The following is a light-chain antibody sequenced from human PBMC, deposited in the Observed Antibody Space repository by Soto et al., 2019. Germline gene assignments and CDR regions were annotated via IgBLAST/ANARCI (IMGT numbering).Light chain of an antibody. Sequence: QSVLTQPPSVSGAPGQRVSISCTGSSSNIGAGYAVHWYQQLPGTAPKLLIYGNNNRPSGVPDRFSGSQSGTSASLAITGLQAEDEADYYCQSYDSSLSGVIFGGGTKLTVL. J-gene: IGLJ2*01. CDR3: QSYDSSLSGVI. CDR1: SSNIGAGYA. CDR2: GNN. V-gene: IGLV1-40*01.